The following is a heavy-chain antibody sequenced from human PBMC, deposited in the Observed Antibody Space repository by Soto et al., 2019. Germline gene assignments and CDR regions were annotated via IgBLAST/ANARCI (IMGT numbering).Heavy chain of an antibody. V-gene: IGHV4-39*01. CDR2: IPFSGST. Sequence: QLQLQESGPGLVKPSETLSLTCTVSGGSISRNNHYWGRIRQSPGKGLEWIGSIPFSGSTNYNPALKSRVRISMAASMNQFSLRMSSVTAADTAVFYCARLGSSGWYQVSYFDSWGQGLLVTVSS. J-gene: IGHJ4*02. D-gene: IGHD6-19*01. CDR1: GGSISRNNHY. CDR3: ARLGSSGWYQVSYFDS.